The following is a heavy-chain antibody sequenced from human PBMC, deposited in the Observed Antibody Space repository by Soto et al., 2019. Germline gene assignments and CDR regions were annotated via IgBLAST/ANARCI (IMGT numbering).Heavy chain of an antibody. CDR3: ARVSRAPAAGFDY. CDR1: GGTFSSYA. CDR2: IIPIFGTA. J-gene: IGHJ4*02. Sequence: SVEGSCNASGGTFSSYAISWVRQAPGQGLEWMGGIIPIFGTANYAQKFQGRVTITADESTSTAYMELSSLRSEDTAVYYCARVSRAPAAGFDYWGQGTLVTVSS. D-gene: IGHD6-13*01. V-gene: IGHV1-69*13.